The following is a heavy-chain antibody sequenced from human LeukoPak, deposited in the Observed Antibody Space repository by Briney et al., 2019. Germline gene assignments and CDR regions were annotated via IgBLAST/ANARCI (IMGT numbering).Heavy chain of an antibody. J-gene: IGHJ4*02. CDR1: GFTFSSHA. CDR3: ARDPGVPASHYFHY. V-gene: IGHV3-23*01. Sequence: PGRSLRLSCPASGFTFSSHAMGWVRQAPGKGLEWVSATGGSGGGTYYADSVKGRFTLSRDTSKKPLYLQMNSLRAEETPLYYCARDPGVPASHYFHYWAQGTLVTVSS. D-gene: IGHD3-3*01. CDR2: TGGSGGGT.